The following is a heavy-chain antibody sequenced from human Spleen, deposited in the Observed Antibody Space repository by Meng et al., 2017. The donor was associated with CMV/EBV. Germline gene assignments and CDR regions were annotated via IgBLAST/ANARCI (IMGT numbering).Heavy chain of an antibody. D-gene: IGHD3-16*02. V-gene: IGHV3-23*01. CDR1: GFSFSDYF. CDR2: IRGSDGST. Sequence: GESLKISCAASGFSFSDYFMIWIRQAPGKGLEWVSVIRGSDGSTHYADSAKGRFTISRDNSKNTLFLQMNSLRADDTAVYYCAKAGGDYVWGSYRYMAYWGQGTLVTVSS. J-gene: IGHJ4*02. CDR3: AKAGGDYVWGSYRYMAY.